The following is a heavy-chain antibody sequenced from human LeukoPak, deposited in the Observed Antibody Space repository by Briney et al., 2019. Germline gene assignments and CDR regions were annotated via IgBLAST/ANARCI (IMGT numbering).Heavy chain of an antibody. V-gene: IGHV3-30-3*02. D-gene: IGHD2-15*01. CDR2: ISYDGSNK. CDR3: AKSLSLLYYYYGMDV. J-gene: IGHJ6*02. Sequence: GGSLRLSCAASGFTFSSSAMHWVRQAPDKGLEWVAVISYDGSNKYYADSVKGRFTISRDNSKNTLYLQMNSLRAEDTAVYYCAKSLSLLYYYYGMDVWGQGTTVTVSS. CDR1: GFTFSSSA.